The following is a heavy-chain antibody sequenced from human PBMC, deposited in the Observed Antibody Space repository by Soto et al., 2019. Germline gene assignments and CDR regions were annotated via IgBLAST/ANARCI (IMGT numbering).Heavy chain of an antibody. Sequence: QVQLVQSGAEVKKPGSSVKVSCKASGGTFNTFAISWVRQAPGQGFEWLGGIVPIFRTPDYAQKFQGRVTIMADESASTAYMELSSLRSEDTAVYYCARDKDRQRVGGNYYYAMEIWGQGTTVTVSS. J-gene: IGHJ6*02. D-gene: IGHD1-1*01. CDR1: GGTFNTFA. V-gene: IGHV1-69*12. CDR3: ARDKDRQRVGGNYYYAMEI. CDR2: IVPIFRTP.